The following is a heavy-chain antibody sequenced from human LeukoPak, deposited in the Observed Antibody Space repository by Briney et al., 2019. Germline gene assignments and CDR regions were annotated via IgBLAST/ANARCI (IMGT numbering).Heavy chain of an antibody. Sequence: AAVNVSCKASGYTFTSYDINWVRQATAQGLEWMGWMNPNSGNTGYAQKFQGRVTMTRNTSISTAYMELSSLRSEDTAVYYCARGESMDYDSWSDLDCWGQGTLVTVSS. CDR1: GYTFTSYD. CDR3: ARGESMDYDSWSDLDC. D-gene: IGHD3-3*01. J-gene: IGHJ4*02. CDR2: MNPNSGNT. V-gene: IGHV1-8*01.